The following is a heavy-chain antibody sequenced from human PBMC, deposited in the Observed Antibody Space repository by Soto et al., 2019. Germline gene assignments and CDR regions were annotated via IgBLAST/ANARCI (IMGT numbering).Heavy chain of an antibody. CDR2: ISWNSGSI. D-gene: IGHD5-12*01. CDR3: AKDSEYSGYGPFDY. J-gene: IGHJ4*02. CDR1: GFTFDDYA. Sequence: EVQLVESGGGLVQPGRSLRLSCAASGFTFDDYAMHWVRQAPGKGLEWVSGISWNSGSIGYADSVKGRFTISRDNAKNSLYLQMNSLRAEDTALYYCAKDSEYSGYGPFDYWGQGTLVTVSS. V-gene: IGHV3-9*01.